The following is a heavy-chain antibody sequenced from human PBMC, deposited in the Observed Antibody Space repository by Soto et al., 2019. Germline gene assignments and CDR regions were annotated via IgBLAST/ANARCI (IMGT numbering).Heavy chain of an antibody. Sequence: QAQLVESGGGVVQPGRSLRLSCAASGFTFSSYAMHWVRQAPGKGLEWVAVISYDGNNKYYADSVKGRFTISRDNSKNTLYLQMNSLRTEDTAVYYCATPGSGSYPYWGQGTLVTVSS. CDR1: GFTFSSYA. CDR3: ATPGSGSYPY. V-gene: IGHV3-30-3*01. J-gene: IGHJ4*02. D-gene: IGHD1-26*01. CDR2: ISYDGNNK.